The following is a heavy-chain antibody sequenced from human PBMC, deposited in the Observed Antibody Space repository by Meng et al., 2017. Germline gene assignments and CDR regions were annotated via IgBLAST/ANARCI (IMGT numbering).Heavy chain of an antibody. V-gene: IGHV4-34*01. Sequence: QVHLQQWGAGLLKPSETLSLTCAVYGGSFSGYYLSWIRQPPGKGLEWIGEINHSGSTNYIPSLKSRVTITVDTSKNQDALKLSCVTAQETAVYYWARGRSRVAARVSWFDPWGEGTLVTVFS. CDR1: GGSFSGYY. CDR3: ARGRSRVAARVSWFDP. CDR2: INHSGST. D-gene: IGHD5-12*01. J-gene: IGHJ5*02.